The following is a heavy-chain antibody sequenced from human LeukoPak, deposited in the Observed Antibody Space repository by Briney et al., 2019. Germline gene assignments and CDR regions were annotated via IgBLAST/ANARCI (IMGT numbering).Heavy chain of an antibody. CDR2: ISGSGGST. CDR3: ARVGQWELLGHFDY. J-gene: IGHJ4*02. V-gene: IGHV3-23*01. Sequence: GGSLRLSCAASGFTFSSYAMSWVRQAPGKGLEWVSAISGSGGSTYYADSVKGRFTISRDNSKNTLYLQMNSLRAEDTAVYYCARVGQWELLGHFDYWGQGTLVTVSS. CDR1: GFTFSSYA. D-gene: IGHD1-26*01.